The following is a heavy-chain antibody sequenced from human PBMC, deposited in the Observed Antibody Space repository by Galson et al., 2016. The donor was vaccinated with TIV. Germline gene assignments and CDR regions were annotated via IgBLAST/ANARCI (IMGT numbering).Heavy chain of an antibody. D-gene: IGHD5-18*01. CDR3: AKDRNTAMDTYHYYYGMDV. CDR2: FIPLFGTA. Sequence: SVKVSCKASGDTFSTYPFNWVRQAPGQGLEWVGGFIPLFGTANYAQKFQGRVTITVDESTSTLYMEVSSLRSEETAVYYCAKDRNTAMDTYHYYYGMDVWGQGTTVTVSS. J-gene: IGHJ6*02. CDR1: GDTFSTYP. V-gene: IGHV1-69*13.